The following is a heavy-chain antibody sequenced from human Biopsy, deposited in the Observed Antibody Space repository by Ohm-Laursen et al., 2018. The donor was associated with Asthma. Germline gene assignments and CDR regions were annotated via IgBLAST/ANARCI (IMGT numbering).Heavy chain of an antibody. V-gene: IGHV3-30*18. D-gene: IGHD4-11*01. Sequence: SLRLSCAASGFTFSRYAIHWVRQAPGKGLEWVAVISHDGQTQHYAESVKGRFALSRDNSQNTLYLQMISLRTDDTAVYYCAKRRGYSDFNDFDYWGHGILVTVSS. CDR2: ISHDGQTQ. J-gene: IGHJ4*01. CDR1: GFTFSRYA. CDR3: AKRRGYSDFNDFDY.